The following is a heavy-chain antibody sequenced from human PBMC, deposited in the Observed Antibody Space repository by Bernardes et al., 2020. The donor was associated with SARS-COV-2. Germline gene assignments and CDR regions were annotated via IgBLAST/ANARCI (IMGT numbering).Heavy chain of an antibody. D-gene: IGHD6-25*01. CDR2: IISDGSKT. Sequence: GSLRLSCAASGFTFSRYWMHWVRQTPGKGLVWVSRIISDGSKTDYADSVKGRFTISRDNAKNTVYLQMNSLRAEDTAVYYCTRDERLARDDYYGLDVWGQGTTVTGSS. V-gene: IGHV3-74*01. CDR3: TRDERLARDDYYGLDV. CDR1: GFTFSRYW. J-gene: IGHJ6*02.